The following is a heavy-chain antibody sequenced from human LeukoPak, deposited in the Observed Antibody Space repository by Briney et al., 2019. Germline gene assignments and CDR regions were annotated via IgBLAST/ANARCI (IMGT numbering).Heavy chain of an antibody. Sequence: GGSLRLSCVVSGFTFNRCWMNWVRQAPGKGLEWVAHINPDGRDTYYVDSVKGRFTISKDNAQNSMYLQMNSLRVEDTAVYYCTSWGDTTAEYFQRWGQGTLVTVSS. V-gene: IGHV3-7*01. D-gene: IGHD2-21*02. J-gene: IGHJ1*01. CDR3: TSWGDTTAEYFQR. CDR1: GFTFNRCW. CDR2: INPDGRDT.